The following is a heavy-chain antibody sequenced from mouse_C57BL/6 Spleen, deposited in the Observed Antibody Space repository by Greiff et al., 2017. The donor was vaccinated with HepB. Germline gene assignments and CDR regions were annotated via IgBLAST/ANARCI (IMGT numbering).Heavy chain of an antibody. Sequence: SGPELVKPGASVKISCKASGYAFSSSWMNWVKQRPGKGLEWIGRIYPGDGDTNYNGKFKGKATLTADKSSSTAYMQLSSLTSEDSAVYFCARERDYYGSGAMDYWGQGTSVTVSS. J-gene: IGHJ4*01. CDR1: GYAFSSSW. CDR2: IYPGDGDT. V-gene: IGHV1-82*01. CDR3: ARERDYYGSGAMDY. D-gene: IGHD1-1*01.